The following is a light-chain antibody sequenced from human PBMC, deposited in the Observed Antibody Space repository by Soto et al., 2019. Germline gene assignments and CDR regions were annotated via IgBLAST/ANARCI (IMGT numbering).Light chain of an antibody. CDR3: QQSYSTLWT. Sequence: DIQMTQSPSSLSASVGDRVTITCRASQSISSYLNWYQQKPGKAPKLLIYAASSLQSRVPSRFSGSGSGTDVTLIISSLQPEDFATYYCQQSYSTLWTFGQGTKVAI. J-gene: IGKJ1*01. CDR2: AAS. V-gene: IGKV1-39*01. CDR1: QSISSY.